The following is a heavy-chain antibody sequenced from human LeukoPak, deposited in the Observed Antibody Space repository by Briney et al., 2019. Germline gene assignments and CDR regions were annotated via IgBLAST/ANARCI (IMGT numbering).Heavy chain of an antibody. V-gene: IGHV3-49*04. CDR1: GFTFGDYA. Sequence: PGRSLRLSCTASGFTFGDYAMSWVRQAPGKGLEWVGFIRSKAYGGTTEYAASVKGRFTISRDDSKSIAYLQMNSLKTEDTAVYYCTRGALGYCSSTSCYDRYFDLWGRGTLVTVSS. D-gene: IGHD2-2*01. J-gene: IGHJ2*01. CDR2: IRSKAYGGTT. CDR3: TRGALGYCSSTSCYDRYFDL.